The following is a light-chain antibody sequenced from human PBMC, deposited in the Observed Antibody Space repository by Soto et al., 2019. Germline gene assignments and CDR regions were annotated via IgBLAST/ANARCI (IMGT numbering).Light chain of an antibody. J-gene: IGKJ4*01. CDR2: AAS. V-gene: IGKV1-17*01. CDR3: LQQHRYPLT. Sequence: DIQMTQSPSSLSASVGGRVTITCRASQGIRNELGWYQQKPGKGPKRLIYAASSLQSGVPSRFSGSGSGTEFPLTISSLQPEDFATYYWLQQHRYPLTFGGGTKVEIK. CDR1: QGIRNE.